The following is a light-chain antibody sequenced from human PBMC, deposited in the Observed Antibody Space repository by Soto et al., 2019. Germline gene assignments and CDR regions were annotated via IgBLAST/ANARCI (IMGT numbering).Light chain of an antibody. CDR3: QQYYRPCM. J-gene: IGKJ1*01. V-gene: IGKV4-1*01. Sequence: DIVMTQSPDSLAVSLGERATINCTSSQSVLYSSNNKNYLAWYQQKPGQPPKLLIYWASTSESGVPDRFSGSGSGTDFTITISSLQAEDVAVYYCQQYYRPCMFGQGTKVEIK. CDR1: QSVLYSSNNKNY. CDR2: WAS.